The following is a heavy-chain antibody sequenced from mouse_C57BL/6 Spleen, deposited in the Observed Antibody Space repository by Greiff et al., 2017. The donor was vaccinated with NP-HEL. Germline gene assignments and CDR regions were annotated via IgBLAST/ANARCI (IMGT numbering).Heavy chain of an antibody. CDR3: ARWRSYYAMDY. V-gene: IGHV1-82*01. CDR2: IYPGDGDT. Sequence: VQLQQSGPELVKPGASVKISCKASGYAFSSSWMNWVKQRPGKGLEWIGRIYPGDGDTNYNGKFKGKATLTADKSSSTAYMQHSSLTSEDSAVYVCARWRSYYAMDYWGQGTSVTVSS. J-gene: IGHJ4*01. CDR1: GYAFSSSW.